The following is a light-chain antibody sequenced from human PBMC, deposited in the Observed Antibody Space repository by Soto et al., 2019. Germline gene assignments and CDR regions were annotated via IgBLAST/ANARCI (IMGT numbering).Light chain of an antibody. J-gene: IGLJ1*01. CDR3: AAGDDSLNGLYV. V-gene: IGLV1-44*01. CDR1: SSNSGSNT. Sequence: QSVLNQPPSASGTPGHRVTISCSGSSSNSGSNTVNWYQQLQGPAPKLLIYSNNQRTSGVPDRFSGSKSGTAASLAISGLQSEYGTDYYCAAGDDSLNGLYVFSTGTNLTVL. CDR2: SNN.